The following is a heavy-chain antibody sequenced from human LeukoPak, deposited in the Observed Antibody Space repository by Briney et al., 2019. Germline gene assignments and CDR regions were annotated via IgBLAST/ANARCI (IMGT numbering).Heavy chain of an antibody. V-gene: IGHV3-7*01. Sequence: GGSLRLSCVASGFTFSSYWATWVRQAPGKGLEWVANIDPDGSHQYYVDSVKGRFTISKDNAKNSLYLQMNSLRSEDTAMYYCARVQGGGYRTADYWGQGTLVTVSS. D-gene: IGHD6-19*01. CDR2: IDPDGSHQ. J-gene: IGHJ4*02. CDR3: ARVQGGGYRTADY. CDR1: GFTFSSYW.